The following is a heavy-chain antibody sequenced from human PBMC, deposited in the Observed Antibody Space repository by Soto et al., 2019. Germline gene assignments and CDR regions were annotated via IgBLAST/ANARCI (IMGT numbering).Heavy chain of an antibody. CDR1: GYTFTSYG. Sequence: ASVKVSCKASGYTFTSYGISWVRQAPGQGLEWMGWISAYNGNKNYAQKRQGRVTMTTDTSTSTAYMELRSLGSDDTAVYYCARDIFPVVQKGGWFDPWGQGTLVTVSS. CDR3: ARDIFPVVQKGGWFDP. J-gene: IGHJ5*02. D-gene: IGHD3-16*01. CDR2: ISAYNGNK. V-gene: IGHV1-18*01.